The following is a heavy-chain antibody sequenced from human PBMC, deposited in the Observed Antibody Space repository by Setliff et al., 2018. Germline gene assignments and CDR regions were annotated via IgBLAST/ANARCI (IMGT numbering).Heavy chain of an antibody. V-gene: IGHV4-39*07. CDR2: IIHSGST. CDR3: ARSFSRREKFLLDY. Sequence: PSETLSLTCTVSGGSLSISNSYWGWIRQPPGKRLEWTGEIIHSGSTNYNPSLKSRVTISMDTSKNQFSLKVSSVTAADTAVYYCARSFSRREKFLLDYWGQGALVTVSS. CDR1: GGSLSISNSY. J-gene: IGHJ4*02.